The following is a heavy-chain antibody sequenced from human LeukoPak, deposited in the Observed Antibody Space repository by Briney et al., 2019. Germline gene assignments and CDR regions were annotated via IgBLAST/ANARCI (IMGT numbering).Heavy chain of an antibody. V-gene: IGHV4-34*01. Sequence: SETLSLTCAVYGGSFSGYYWSWIRQPPGKGLEWIGEINHSGSTNYNPSLKSRVTISVDTSKNQFSLKLSSVTAADTAVYYCARGVIDDFWSGYYSWFDPWGQGTLVTVSS. D-gene: IGHD3-3*01. CDR1: GGSFSGYY. CDR3: ARGVIDDFWSGYYSWFDP. J-gene: IGHJ5*02. CDR2: INHSGST.